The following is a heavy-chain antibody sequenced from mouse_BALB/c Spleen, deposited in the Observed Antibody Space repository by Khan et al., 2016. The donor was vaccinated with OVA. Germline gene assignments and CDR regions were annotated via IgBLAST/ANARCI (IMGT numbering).Heavy chain of an antibody. CDR2: VSTGGSYT. CDR1: GFTFSTYG. Sequence: EVELVESGGDLVKPGGSLKLSCAASGFTFSTYGMSWVRQAPDKRLEWVATVSTGGSYTYYPDSVKGRFTISRDHAKNTLYLQMSGLRSEDTAMFYCTRLADYYDSEGFAYWGQGTLVTVSA. J-gene: IGHJ3*01. CDR3: TRLADYYDSEGFAY. V-gene: IGHV5-6*01. D-gene: IGHD1-1*01.